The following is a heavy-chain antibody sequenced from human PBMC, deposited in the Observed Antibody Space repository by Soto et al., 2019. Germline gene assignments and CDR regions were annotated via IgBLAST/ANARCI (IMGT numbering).Heavy chain of an antibody. Sequence: ASVKVSCKASGYTFTSYDINWVRQATGQGLEWMGWMNPNSGNTGYAQKFQGRVTMTRNTPISTAYMELSSLRSEDTAVYYCARGVSVGHLGELFPLDYWGQGTLVTVSS. CDR3: ARGVSVGHLGELFPLDY. J-gene: IGHJ4*02. CDR2: MNPNSGNT. V-gene: IGHV1-8*01. D-gene: IGHD3-16*01. CDR1: GYTFTSYD.